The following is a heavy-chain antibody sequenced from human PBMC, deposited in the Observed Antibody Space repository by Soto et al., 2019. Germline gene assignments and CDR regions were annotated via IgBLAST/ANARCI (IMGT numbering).Heavy chain of an antibody. J-gene: IGHJ6*02. CDR1: GFSFSTYS. CDR2: ISYDEIDK. CDR3: AKDSGYQLPDNYFYYGLDV. D-gene: IGHD2-2*01. V-gene: IGHV3-30*18. Sequence: GGSLRLSCEASGFSFSTYSMHWVRQTPGKGLEWVAAISYDEIDKKYASSVKGRFTVSRDNVKNTLSLQMNSLRPEDTAVYYCAKDSGYQLPDNYFYYGLDVWGQGTTVTVSS.